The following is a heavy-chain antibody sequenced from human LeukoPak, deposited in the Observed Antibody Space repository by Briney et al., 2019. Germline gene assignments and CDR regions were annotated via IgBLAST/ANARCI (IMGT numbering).Heavy chain of an antibody. CDR1: GFTFSSYG. CDR3: EKDHGSGWYCFDY. J-gene: IGHJ4*02. Sequence: RGSLRLSCAASGFTFSSYGMHWVRQAPGKGLEWVAVISYDGSNKYCADSVKGRFTISRDNYKNTLYLQMNSLRAEDTAVYYCEKDHGSGWYCFDYWGQGTLVTVSS. D-gene: IGHD6-19*01. V-gene: IGHV3-30*18. CDR2: ISYDGSNK.